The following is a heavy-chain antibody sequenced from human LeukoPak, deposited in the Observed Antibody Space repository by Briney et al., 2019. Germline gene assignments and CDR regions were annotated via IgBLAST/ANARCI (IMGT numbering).Heavy chain of an antibody. Sequence: ASVKVSCKASGGTFSSYAISWVRQAPGQGLEWMGGIIRIFGTANYAQKFQGRVTITTDESTSTAYMELSSLRSEDTAVYYCARMVRGVGWFDPWGQGTLVTVSS. CDR3: ARMVRGVGWFDP. CDR2: IIRIFGTA. V-gene: IGHV1-69*05. J-gene: IGHJ5*02. D-gene: IGHD3-10*01. CDR1: GGTFSSYA.